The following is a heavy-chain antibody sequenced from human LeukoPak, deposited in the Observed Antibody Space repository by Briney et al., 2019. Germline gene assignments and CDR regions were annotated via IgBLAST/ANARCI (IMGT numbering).Heavy chain of an antibody. D-gene: IGHD3-3*01. V-gene: IGHV3-7*03. CDR1: GFSFSEYW. CDR3: AKDRTIFGVVSSDY. J-gene: IGHJ4*02. CDR2: INPVGSET. Sequence: GGSLRLSCAASGFSFSEYWMSWVRQAPGKGLEWVANINPVGSETYYVDSVRGRFTISRDSAMNLLYLQMNSLRAEDTAVYYCAKDRTIFGVVSSDYWGQGTLVTVSS.